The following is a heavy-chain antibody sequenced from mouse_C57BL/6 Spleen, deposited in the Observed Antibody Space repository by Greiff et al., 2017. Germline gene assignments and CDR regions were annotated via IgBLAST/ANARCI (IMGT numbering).Heavy chain of an antibody. CDR2: IYPGDGDT. J-gene: IGHJ2*01. CDR3: ARRDYFDY. CDR1: GYAFSSSW. Sequence: QVQLQQSGPELVKPGASVKISCKASGYAFSSSWMNWVKQRPGKGLEWIGRIYPGDGDTNYNGKFKGKATLTADKSSSTAYMQRSSLTSEDSAVYCCARRDYFDYWGQGTTLTVSS. V-gene: IGHV1-82*01.